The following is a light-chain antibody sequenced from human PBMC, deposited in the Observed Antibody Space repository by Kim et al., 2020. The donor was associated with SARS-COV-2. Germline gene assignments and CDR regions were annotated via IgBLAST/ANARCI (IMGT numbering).Light chain of an antibody. CDR1: QSIAID. CDR2: ETS. V-gene: IGKV3-15*01. J-gene: IGKJ4*01. Sequence: EIVMTQSAATLSVSPGERATLSCRASQSIAIDLAWYQHKPGQAPRLLMYETSTRATGIPARFSGSGSGTEFTLTISSLQSEDFAVYYCQQYNRWPLTFGGGTKMDIK. CDR3: QQYNRWPLT.